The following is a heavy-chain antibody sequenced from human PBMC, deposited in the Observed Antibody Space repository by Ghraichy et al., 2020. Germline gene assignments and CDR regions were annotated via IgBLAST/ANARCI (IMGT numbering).Heavy chain of an antibody. CDR1: GGSFSGYY. D-gene: IGHD3-10*01. V-gene: IGHV4-34*01. CDR3: ARHSFLFEGVGV. CDR2: INHSGST. J-gene: IGHJ4*02. Sequence: SETLSLTCAVYGGSFSGYYWSWIRQPPGKGLEWIGEINHSGSTNYNPSLKSRVTISVDTSKNQFSLKLSSVTAADTAVYYCARHSFLFEGVGVWGQGTLVTVSS.